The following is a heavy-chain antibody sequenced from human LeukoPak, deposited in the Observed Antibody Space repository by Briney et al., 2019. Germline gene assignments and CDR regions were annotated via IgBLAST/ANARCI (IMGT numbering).Heavy chain of an antibody. CDR2: IQSDGSGT. Sequence: PGGSLRLSCTASGFVLSNYWMLWVRQAPGKGLEWVSHIQSDGSGTTYTDSMKGRFIISRDNAKNTLYLQMTSLTAEDTAVYYCARDNTGSIDHWGQGTLVTVSS. D-gene: IGHD2-8*02. CDR3: ARDNTGSIDH. J-gene: IGHJ4*02. CDR1: GFVLSNYW. V-gene: IGHV3-74*01.